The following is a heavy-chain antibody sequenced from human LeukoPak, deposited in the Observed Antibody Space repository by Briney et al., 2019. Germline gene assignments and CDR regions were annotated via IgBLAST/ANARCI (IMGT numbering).Heavy chain of an antibody. Sequence: GESLKISCKGSGYSFTSYWIGWVRQMPGKGLEWMGIIYPGDSDTRYSPSLQGQVTISADKSISTAYLQWSSLKASDTAMYYCARLYSNLYYYYYMDVWGKGTTVTVSS. CDR2: IYPGDSDT. CDR3: ARLYSNLYYYYYMDV. D-gene: IGHD4-11*01. V-gene: IGHV5-51*01. CDR1: GYSFTSYW. J-gene: IGHJ6*03.